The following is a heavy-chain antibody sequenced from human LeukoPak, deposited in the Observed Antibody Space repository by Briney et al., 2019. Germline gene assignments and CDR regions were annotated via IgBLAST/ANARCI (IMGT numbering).Heavy chain of an antibody. Sequence: ASETLSLTCAVSGYSISSGYYWGWIRQPPGKGLEWIGSIYHSGSTYYNPSLKSRVTRSVDTSKNQFSLKLSSVPAADTAVYYCARYPEAFDIWGQGTMVTVSS. V-gene: IGHV4-38-2*01. CDR3: ARYPEAFDI. J-gene: IGHJ3*02. CDR2: IYHSGST. CDR1: GYSISSGYY.